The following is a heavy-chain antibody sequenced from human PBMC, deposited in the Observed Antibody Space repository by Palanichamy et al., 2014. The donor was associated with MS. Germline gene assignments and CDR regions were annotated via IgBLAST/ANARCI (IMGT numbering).Heavy chain of an antibody. J-gene: IGHJ4*02. CDR3: ARKIAHFDY. D-gene: IGHD2-21*01. V-gene: IGHV6-1*01. Sequence: QVQLQQSGPGLVKPSQTLSLTCVISGDSVSSNSATWNWIRQSPSRGLEWLGRTYYRSKWYNDYAVSVQSRITFIPDTTKNQFSLQLNSVTPEDTAVYYCARKIAHFDYWGQEDLVTVSS. CDR2: TYYRSKWYN. CDR1: GDSVSSNSAT.